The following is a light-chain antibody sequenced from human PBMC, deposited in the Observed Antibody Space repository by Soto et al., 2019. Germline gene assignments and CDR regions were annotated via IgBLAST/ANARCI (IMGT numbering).Light chain of an antibody. Sequence: IQLTQSPSSLYSSVGDRVTITCRASQAIRTALGWYQQKPGKVPKLLIYAASILQSGVPSRFSGSGSGTDFTLTISSLQPEDFATYYCQQANSFPITFGQGGRLEIK. CDR3: QQANSFPIT. CDR2: AAS. CDR1: QAIRTA. J-gene: IGKJ5*01. V-gene: IGKV1-12*01.